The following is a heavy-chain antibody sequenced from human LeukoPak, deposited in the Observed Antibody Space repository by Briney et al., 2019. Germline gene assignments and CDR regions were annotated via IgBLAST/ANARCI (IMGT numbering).Heavy chain of an antibody. D-gene: IGHD4-11*01. CDR3: AREAVGNYVSTRYYYYYYYMDV. J-gene: IGHJ6*03. Sequence: GASVKVSCKASGYTFTNYVLSWVRQAPGQGLEWMGWISAYNGNTNYAQKLQGRVTMTTDTSTSTAYMELRSLRSDDTAVYYCAREAVGNYVSTRYYYYYYYMDVWGKGTTVTVSS. CDR2: ISAYNGNT. CDR1: GYTFTNYV. V-gene: IGHV1-18*01.